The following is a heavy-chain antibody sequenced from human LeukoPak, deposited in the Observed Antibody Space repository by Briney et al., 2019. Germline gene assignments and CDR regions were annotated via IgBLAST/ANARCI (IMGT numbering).Heavy chain of an antibody. CDR2: ISYSGST. Sequence: SETLSLTCTVSGGSISSYYWGWIRQPPGKGLEWIGYISYSGSTNYNPSLKSRVTISIDTSKNQFSLKLRSVTAADTAIYYCARQGYDILTGYIDAFDIWGQGTMVTVSS. J-gene: IGHJ3*02. D-gene: IGHD3-9*01. V-gene: IGHV4-59*08. CDR3: ARQGYDILTGYIDAFDI. CDR1: GGSISSYY.